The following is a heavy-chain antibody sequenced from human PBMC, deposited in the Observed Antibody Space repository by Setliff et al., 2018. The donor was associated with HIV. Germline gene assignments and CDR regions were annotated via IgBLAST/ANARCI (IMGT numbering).Heavy chain of an antibody. D-gene: IGHD1-26*01. J-gene: IGHJ4*02. CDR3: ARHRDSSGTYPLDY. CDR1: GGSISSSSYY. V-gene: IGHV4-39*01. Sequence: PSETLSLTCTVSGGSISSSSYYWGWIRQPPGKGLEWIGSIYYSGSTYYNPSLKSRITTSVDTSKNQFSLKLSSVTAADTAVYYCARHRDSSGTYPLDYWGQGTLVTVSS. CDR2: IYYSGST.